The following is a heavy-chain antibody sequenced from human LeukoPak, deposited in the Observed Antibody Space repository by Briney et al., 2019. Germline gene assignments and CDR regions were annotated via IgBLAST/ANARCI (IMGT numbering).Heavy chain of an antibody. CDR2: ISAYNGNT. J-gene: IGHJ4*02. Sequence: ASVKVSCKASGYTFTSYGISWVRQAPGQGLEWMGWISAYNGNTNYAQKLQGRVTMTTDTSTSTAYMELRSLGSDDTAVYYCARVGCSSTSCYTDFDYWGQGTLVTVSS. D-gene: IGHD2-2*02. CDR1: GYTFTSYG. CDR3: ARVGCSSTSCYTDFDY. V-gene: IGHV1-18*01.